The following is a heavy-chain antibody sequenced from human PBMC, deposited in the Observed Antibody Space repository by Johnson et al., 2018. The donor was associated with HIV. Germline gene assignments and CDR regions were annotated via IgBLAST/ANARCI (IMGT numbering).Heavy chain of an antibody. Sequence: QVQLVESWGGVVQPGGSLRLSCAASGFTFSSYGMHWVRQAPGKGLEWVAFIRYDGSNKYYADSVKGRFTISRDNSKNTLYLQMNSLRAEDTAVYYCSRAPNELRYLEWSADAFDMWGQGTIVTVSS. CDR2: IRYDGSNK. CDR3: SRAPNELRYLEWSADAFDM. J-gene: IGHJ3*02. D-gene: IGHD3-3*01. V-gene: IGHV3-30*02. CDR1: GFTFSSYG.